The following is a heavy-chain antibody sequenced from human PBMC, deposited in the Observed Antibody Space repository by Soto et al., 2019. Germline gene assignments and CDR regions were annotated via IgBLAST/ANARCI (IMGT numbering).Heavy chain of an antibody. D-gene: IGHD5-12*01. CDR2: INHSGST. CDR1: GGSFSGYY. CDR3: ARLGQQVATLYYFDY. V-gene: IGHV4-34*01. Sequence: PSETLSLTCAVYGGSFSGYYWSWIRQPPGKGLEWIGEINHSGSTNYNPSLKSRVTISVDTSKNQFSLKLSSVTAADTAVYYCARLGQQVATLYYFDYCGQGTLVTVSS. J-gene: IGHJ4*02.